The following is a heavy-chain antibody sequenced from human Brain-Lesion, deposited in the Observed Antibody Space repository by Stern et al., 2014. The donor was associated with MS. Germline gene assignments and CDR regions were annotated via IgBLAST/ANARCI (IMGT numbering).Heavy chain of an antibody. Sequence: VHLVESGPGLVKPSGTLSLTCAVSGGSISSSNWWSWVRQSPGKGLEWIGESDHSGSTIYNPSLKGRVTVSVDKSKNPFSLNLSSVPAADTAVYFCARFPASRPHVFDSWGQGTLVTVSS. V-gene: IGHV4-4*02. D-gene: IGHD6-13*01. CDR1: GGSISSSNW. CDR3: ARFPASRPHVFDS. J-gene: IGHJ4*02. CDR2: SDHSGST.